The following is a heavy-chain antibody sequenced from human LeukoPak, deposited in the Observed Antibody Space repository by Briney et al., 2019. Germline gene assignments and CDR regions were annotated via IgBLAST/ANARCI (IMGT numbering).Heavy chain of an antibody. D-gene: IGHD2-2*01. CDR3: ARGPCSSTSCYHSHYYYYYMDV. Sequence: GGSLRLSCAASGFTFSTFAMIWVRQPPGKGLEWVSSIFPSGGEIHYADSVRGRFTISRDNSKSTLSLQMNSLRAEDTAVYYCARGPCSSTSCYHSHYYYYYMDVWGKGTTVTISS. CDR2: IFPSGGEI. J-gene: IGHJ6*03. CDR1: GFTFSTFA. V-gene: IGHV3-23*01.